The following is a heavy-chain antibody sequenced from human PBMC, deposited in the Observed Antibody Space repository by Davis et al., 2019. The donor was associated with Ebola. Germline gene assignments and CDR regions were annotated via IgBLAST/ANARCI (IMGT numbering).Heavy chain of an antibody. D-gene: IGHD6-19*01. V-gene: IGHV3-30*13. Sequence: GGSLRLSCADSEFTFSSHGMHWVRQAPGKGLEWVAVISYDGGTKYYADSVKGRFTISRDNSKNRLYLQMNSLRDEDTGVYYCARDRPIYSSGWYSDYWGQGTLVTVYS. CDR3: ARDRPIYSSGWYSDY. J-gene: IGHJ4*02. CDR2: ISYDGGTK. CDR1: EFTFSSHG.